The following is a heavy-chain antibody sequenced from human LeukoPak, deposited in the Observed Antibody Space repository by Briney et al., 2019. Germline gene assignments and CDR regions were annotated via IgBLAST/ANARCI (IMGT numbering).Heavy chain of an antibody. V-gene: IGHV4-39*01. Sequence: SETLSLTCTVSGGSISSSSYYWGWIRQPPGKGLEWIGSIYYSGSTYYNPALKSRVTISVDTSKNQFSLKLSSVTAADTAVYYCARLISSSWYPYFDYWGQGTLVTVSS. J-gene: IGHJ4*02. D-gene: IGHD6-13*01. CDR2: IYYSGST. CDR1: GGSISSSSYY. CDR3: ARLISSSWYPYFDY.